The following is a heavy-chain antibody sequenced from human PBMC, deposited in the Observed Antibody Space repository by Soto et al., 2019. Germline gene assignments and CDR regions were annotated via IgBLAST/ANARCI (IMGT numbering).Heavy chain of an antibody. V-gene: IGHV3-13*01. CDR1: GFTFSSYD. CDR2: IGTAGDT. CDR3: ARVYSGSYFSYAFDI. Sequence: GSLRLSCAASGFTFSSYDMHWVRQATGKGLEWVSAIGTAGDTYYPGSVKGRFTISRENAKNSLYLQMNSLRAGDTAVYYCARVYSGSYFSYAFDIWGQGTMVTVSS. D-gene: IGHD1-26*01. J-gene: IGHJ3*02.